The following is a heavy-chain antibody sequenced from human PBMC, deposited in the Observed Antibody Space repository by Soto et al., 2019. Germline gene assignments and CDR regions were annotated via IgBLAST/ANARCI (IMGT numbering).Heavy chain of an antibody. CDR3: AHMFSPQNDDILTGYYQSRYYCNMDV. CDR2: IYWDDDK. J-gene: IGHJ6*03. D-gene: IGHD3-9*01. Sequence: QITLQESGPTLVKPTQTLTLTCAFSGFSLSTSGVAVGWIRQPPGKALEWLALIYWDDDKRYSQSLKSRLTITKDTSKNQVVLTMTNMDPVDTAKYYCAHMFSPQNDDILTGYYQSRYYCNMDVWGKGTTVTVSS. CDR1: GFSLSTSGVA. V-gene: IGHV2-5*02.